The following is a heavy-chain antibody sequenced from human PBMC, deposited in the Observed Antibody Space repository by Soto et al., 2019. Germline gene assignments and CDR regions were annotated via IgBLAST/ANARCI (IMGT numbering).Heavy chain of an antibody. Sequence: QLQLQESGPGLVKPSETLSLTCTVSGGSISSSSYYWGWIRQPSGKGLEWIGSIYYSGSTYYNPSLKSRVTISVDTSKNQFSLKLSSVTAADTAVYYCASIAAAGTVDWYFDLWGRGTLVTVSS. D-gene: IGHD6-13*01. CDR1: GGSISSSSYY. V-gene: IGHV4-39*01. CDR2: IYYSGST. J-gene: IGHJ2*01. CDR3: ASIAAAGTVDWYFDL.